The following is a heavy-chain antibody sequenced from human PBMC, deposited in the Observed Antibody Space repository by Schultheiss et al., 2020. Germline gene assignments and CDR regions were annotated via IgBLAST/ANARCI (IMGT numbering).Heavy chain of an antibody. CDR1: GGSFSGYY. D-gene: IGHD2-21*02. Sequence: SETLSLTCAVYGGSFSGYYWSWIRQPPGKGLEWIGEINHSGSTNYNPSLKSRVTITVDTYKNQFSLKLSSVTAADTAVYYYARHQHCDVDYWGQGTLVTVSS. CDR3: ARHQHCDVDY. CDR2: INHSGST. J-gene: IGHJ4*02. V-gene: IGHV4-34*01.